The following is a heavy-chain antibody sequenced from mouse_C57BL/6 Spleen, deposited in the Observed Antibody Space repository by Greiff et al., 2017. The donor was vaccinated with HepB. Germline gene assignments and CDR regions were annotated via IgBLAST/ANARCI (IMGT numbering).Heavy chain of an antibody. J-gene: IGHJ3*01. CDR3: ARDDYGSAWFAY. V-gene: IGHV1-53*01. Sequence: QVQLKESGTELVKPGASVKLSCKASGYTFTSYWMHWVKQRPGQGLEWIGNINPSNGGTNYNEKFKSKATLTVDKSSSTAYMQLSSLTSEDSAVYYCARDDYGSAWFAYWGQGTLVTVSA. D-gene: IGHD1-1*01. CDR2: INPSNGGT. CDR1: GYTFTSYW.